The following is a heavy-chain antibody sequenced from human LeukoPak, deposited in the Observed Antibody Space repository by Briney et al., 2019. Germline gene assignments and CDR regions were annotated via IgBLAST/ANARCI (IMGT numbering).Heavy chain of an antibody. Sequence: PGGSLRLSCAAPGTAFSTFAMSWVRQAPGKGLEWVSAISGSGGGTYYADSVKGRLTISRDNSKNTLYLQMSSLRAEDTAVYYCAKAFSAYENWPPNWFDPWGQGTLVTVSS. J-gene: IGHJ5*02. V-gene: IGHV3-23*01. CDR3: AKAFSAYENWPPNWFDP. D-gene: IGHD5-12*01. CDR2: ISGSGGGT. CDR1: GTAFSTFA.